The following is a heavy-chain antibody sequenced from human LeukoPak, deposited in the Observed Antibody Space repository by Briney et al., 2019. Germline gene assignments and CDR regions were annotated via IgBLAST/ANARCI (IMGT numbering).Heavy chain of an antibody. Sequence: SQTLSLTCTVSGGSISSGGYYWSWIRQHPGKGLEWIGYTYYSGSTYYNPSLKSRVTISVDTSKNQFSLKLSSVTAADTAVYYCATNYYDSSGYQYFQHWGQGTLVTVSS. CDR1: GGSISSGGYY. V-gene: IGHV4-31*03. CDR3: ATNYYDSSGYQYFQH. J-gene: IGHJ1*01. CDR2: TYYSGST. D-gene: IGHD3-22*01.